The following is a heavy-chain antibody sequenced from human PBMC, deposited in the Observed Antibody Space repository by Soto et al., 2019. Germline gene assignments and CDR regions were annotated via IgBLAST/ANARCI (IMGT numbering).Heavy chain of an antibody. CDR3: ASASTNTDVPH. CDR1: GGSFSGYY. Sequence: PSETLCLTCAVYGGSFSGYYWSWIRQPPGKGLEWIGEINHSGSTNYNPSLKSRVTISVDTSKNQFSLKLSSVTAADTAVYYCASASTNTDVPHWGQGTLVTVS. CDR2: INHSGST. J-gene: IGHJ4*02. V-gene: IGHV4-34*01. D-gene: IGHD2-8*01.